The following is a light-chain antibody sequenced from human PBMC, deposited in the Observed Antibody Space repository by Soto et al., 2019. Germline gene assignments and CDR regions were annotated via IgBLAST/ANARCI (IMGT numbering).Light chain of an antibody. CDR3: SSYTSSSTLDV. V-gene: IGLV2-14*01. Sequence: QSALTQPASVSGSPGQSITISCTGTSSDVSSNNYVSWYQQHPGKAPKLMIYDDSNRPSGVSNRFTGSKSGNTASLTISGLQAEDEADYYCSSYTSSSTLDVFGTGTKVTVL. CDR2: DDS. J-gene: IGLJ1*01. CDR1: SSDVSSNNY.